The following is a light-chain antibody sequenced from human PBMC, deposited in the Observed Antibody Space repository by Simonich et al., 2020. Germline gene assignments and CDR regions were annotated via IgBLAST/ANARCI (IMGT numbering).Light chain of an antibody. Sequence: DIVMTQSPDSLAVSLGERATINCKSSQIVLYSSNNNNYLAWYQQKPGQPPKLLIYWASTRESGVPDRFSGSGSGTDFTLTISSLQAEDVAVYYCQQYYSTPMYTFGQGTKLEIK. V-gene: IGKV4-1*01. CDR2: WAS. CDR3: QQYYSTPMYT. J-gene: IGKJ2*01. CDR1: QIVLYSSNNNNY.